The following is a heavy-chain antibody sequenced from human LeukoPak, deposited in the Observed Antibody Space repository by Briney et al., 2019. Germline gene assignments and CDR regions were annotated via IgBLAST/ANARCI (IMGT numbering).Heavy chain of an antibody. CDR1: GGSISTGDYY. Sequence: SETLSLTCTVSGGSISTGDYYWSWIRQPPGKGLEYIGYIYYSGSTYYNPSLKSRITISVDTSKNQFSLKLSSVTAADTAVYYCARVIAAAEFDPWGQGTLVTVSS. D-gene: IGHD6-13*01. V-gene: IGHV4-30-4*01. J-gene: IGHJ5*02. CDR3: ARVIAAAEFDP. CDR2: IYYSGST.